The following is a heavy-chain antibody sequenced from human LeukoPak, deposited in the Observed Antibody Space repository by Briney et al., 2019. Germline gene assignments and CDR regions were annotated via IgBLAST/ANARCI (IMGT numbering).Heavy chain of an antibody. J-gene: IGHJ4*02. CDR1: GFTFSNAW. CDR3: ARDSTYATRFDY. V-gene: IGHV3-15*01. D-gene: IGHD2-15*01. CDR2: IKSKTDGGTT. Sequence: GGSLRLSCAASGFTFSNAWMSWVRQAPGKGLEWVGRIKSKTDGGTTDYAAPVKGRFTISRDNSKNTLYLQMNSLRAEDTAVYYCARDSTYATRFDYWGQGTLVTVSS.